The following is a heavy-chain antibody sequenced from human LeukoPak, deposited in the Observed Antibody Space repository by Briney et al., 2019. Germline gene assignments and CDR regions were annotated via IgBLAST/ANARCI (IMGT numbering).Heavy chain of an antibody. D-gene: IGHD2-2*01. J-gene: IGHJ6*03. CDR3: AKFGQYCSSTSCRVLYYYCYYMDV. CDR2: ISWNSGSI. Sequence: GGSLRLSCAASGFTFSTYEMNWVRQAPGKGLEWVSGISWNSGSIGYADSVKGRFTISRDNAKNSLYLQMNSLRAEDTAVYYCAKFGQYCSSTSCRVLYYYCYYMDVWGKGTTVTISS. V-gene: IGHV3-9*01. CDR1: GFTFSTYE.